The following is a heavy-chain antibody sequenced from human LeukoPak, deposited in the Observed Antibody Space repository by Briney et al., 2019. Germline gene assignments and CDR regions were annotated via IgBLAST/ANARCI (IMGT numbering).Heavy chain of an antibody. D-gene: IGHD1-26*01. CDR3: AKDRGIVGATRYDY. V-gene: IGHV1-69*04. CDR1: GGTFSSYA. Sequence: SVKVSCKASGGTFSSYAISWVRQAPGQGLEWMGRIIPILGIANYAQKFQGRVTITADKSTSTAYMELSSLRSEDTAVYYCAKDRGIVGATRYDYWGQGTLVTVSS. J-gene: IGHJ4*02. CDR2: IIPILGIA.